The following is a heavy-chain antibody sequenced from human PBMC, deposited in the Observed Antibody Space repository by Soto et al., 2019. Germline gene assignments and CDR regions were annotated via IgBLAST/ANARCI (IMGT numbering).Heavy chain of an antibody. CDR2: ISGSGGST. J-gene: IGHJ1*01. CDR3: AKAIPLSSGWAAEYFQH. V-gene: IGHV3-23*01. Sequence: PGGSLRLSCAASGFTFSSYAMSWVRQAPGKGLEWVSAISGSGGSTYYADSVKGRFTISRDNSKNTLYPQMNSLRAEDTAVYYCAKAIPLSSGWAAEYFQHWGQGTLVTVSS. CDR1: GFTFSSYA. D-gene: IGHD6-19*01.